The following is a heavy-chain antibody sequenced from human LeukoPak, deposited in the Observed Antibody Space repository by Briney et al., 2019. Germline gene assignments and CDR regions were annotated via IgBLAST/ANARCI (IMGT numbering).Heavy chain of an antibody. V-gene: IGHV3-20*04. Sequence: GGSLRLSCAASGFTFDDYGMSWVRQAPGKGLEWVSGINWNGGSTGYADSVKGRFTISSDNAKNSLYLQMNSLRAEDTALYYCARGSRYYDSSGYYNYYYYYMDVWGKGTTVTVSS. CDR2: INWNGGST. D-gene: IGHD3-22*01. CDR1: GFTFDDYG. J-gene: IGHJ6*03. CDR3: ARGSRYYDSSGYYNYYYYYMDV.